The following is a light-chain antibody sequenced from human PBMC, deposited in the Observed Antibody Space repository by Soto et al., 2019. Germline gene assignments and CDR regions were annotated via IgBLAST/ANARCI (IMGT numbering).Light chain of an antibody. Sequence: EIVMTQSPATLSVSPGERATLSCRASHSISGNLAWYQQKPGQAPRLLIYGASTWATGIPARFSGSGSGTEFTLTISSLQSEDFAVYYCQQYNEWPLTFGGGTNVEIK. CDR2: GAS. J-gene: IGKJ4*01. V-gene: IGKV3-15*01. CDR1: HSISGN. CDR3: QQYNEWPLT.